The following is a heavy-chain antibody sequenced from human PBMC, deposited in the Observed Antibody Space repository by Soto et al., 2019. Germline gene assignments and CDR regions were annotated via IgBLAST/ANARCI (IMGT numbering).Heavy chain of an antibody. Sequence: ASVKVSCKASGYTLTSYGISWVRQAPGQGLEWMGWISAYNGNTNYAQKLQGRVTMTTDTSTSTAYMELSSLRSEDTAVYYCARDRVTQHLRYYFAYWGQGTLVTVSS. V-gene: IGHV1-18*01. CDR2: ISAYNGNT. CDR3: ARDRVTQHLRYYFAY. CDR1: GYTLTSYG. D-gene: IGHD6-13*01. J-gene: IGHJ4*02.